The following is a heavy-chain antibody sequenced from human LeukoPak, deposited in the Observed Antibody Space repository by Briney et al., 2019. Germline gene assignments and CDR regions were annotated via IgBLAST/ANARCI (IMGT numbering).Heavy chain of an antibody. J-gene: IGHJ4*02. CDR2: ISGSGSDM. CDR3: AKDGTYYYDSSGYWGYFDY. D-gene: IGHD3-22*01. CDR1: GFGFSDSY. V-gene: IGHV3-11*01. Sequence: GGSLRLSCVVSGFGFSDSYMTWLRQTPGKGLEWLAYISGSGSDMYYADSVKGRFTISRDNAKNSLYLQMNSLRAEDTALYYCAKDGTYYYDSSGYWGYFDYWGQGTLVTVSS.